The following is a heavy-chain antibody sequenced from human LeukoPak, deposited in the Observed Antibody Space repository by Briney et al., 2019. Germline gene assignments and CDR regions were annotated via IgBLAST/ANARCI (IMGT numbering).Heavy chain of an antibody. CDR2: IRGNGGGT. Sequence: GGSLRLSCAASGFTFSNHAMTWVRQAPGKGLEWVSSIRGNGGGTFYADSVKGRFTISRDNSENTLFLQMNSLRADDAAIYYCAKDQIGVLPDAFDIWGQGTMVSVSS. CDR1: GFTFSNHA. V-gene: IGHV3-23*01. J-gene: IGHJ3*02. D-gene: IGHD3-10*01. CDR3: AKDQIGVLPDAFDI.